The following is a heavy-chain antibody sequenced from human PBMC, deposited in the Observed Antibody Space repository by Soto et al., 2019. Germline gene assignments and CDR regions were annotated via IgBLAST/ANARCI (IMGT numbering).Heavy chain of an antibody. CDR2: ISSSGSTI. CDR1: GFTFSSYE. D-gene: IGHD3-10*01. J-gene: IGHJ4*02. Sequence: PGGSLRLSCAASGFTFSSYEMNWVRQAPGKGLEWVSYISSSGSTIYYADSVKGRFTISRDNAKNSLYLQMNSLRAEDTAVYYCARGSPTYYYGSGSYLAFDYWGQGTLVTVSS. V-gene: IGHV3-48*03. CDR3: ARGSPTYYYGSGSYLAFDY.